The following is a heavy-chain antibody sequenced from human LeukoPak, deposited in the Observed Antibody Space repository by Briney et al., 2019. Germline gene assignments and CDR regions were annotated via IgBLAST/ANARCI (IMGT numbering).Heavy chain of an antibody. Sequence: GGSLRLSCAASGFTFSSYWMSWVRQAPGKGLEGVTNIKQGGSEKYYVDSVKGRFTISRDNAKNSLYLQMKRLRAEDTAVYYCARGARQWLVPDFDYWGQGTLVTVSS. V-gene: IGHV3-7*01. CDR2: IKQGGSEK. D-gene: IGHD6-19*01. CDR1: GFTFSSYW. CDR3: ARGARQWLVPDFDY. J-gene: IGHJ4*02.